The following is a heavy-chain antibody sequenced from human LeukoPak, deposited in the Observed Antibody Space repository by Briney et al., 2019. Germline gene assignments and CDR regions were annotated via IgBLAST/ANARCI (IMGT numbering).Heavy chain of an antibody. CDR3: ASLPRSPYYDYVWGSYRYTEGDY. D-gene: IGHD3-16*02. V-gene: IGHV3-30*04. Sequence: GGSLRLSCAASGFTFSSYAMHWVRQAPGKGLEWVAVISYDGSNKYYADSVKGRFTISRDNSKNTLYLQMNSLRAEDTAVYYRASLPRSPYYDYVWGSYRYTEGDYWGQGTLVTVSS. CDR2: ISYDGSNK. CDR1: GFTFSSYA. J-gene: IGHJ4*02.